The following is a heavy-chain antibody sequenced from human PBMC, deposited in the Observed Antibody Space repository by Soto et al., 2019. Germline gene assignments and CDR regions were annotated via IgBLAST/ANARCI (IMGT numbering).Heavy chain of an antibody. CDR1: GYTFTGYY. D-gene: IGHD4-17*01. V-gene: IGHV1-2*04. CDR2: INPNSGGT. CDR3: ARAPSPLYGGAFDI. J-gene: IGHJ3*02. Sequence: ASVKVSCKASGYTFTGYYMHWVRQAPGQGLEWMGWINPNSGGTNYAQKFQGWVTMTRDTSISTAYMELSRLRSDDTAVYYCARAPSPLYGGAFDIWGQATMVTVSS.